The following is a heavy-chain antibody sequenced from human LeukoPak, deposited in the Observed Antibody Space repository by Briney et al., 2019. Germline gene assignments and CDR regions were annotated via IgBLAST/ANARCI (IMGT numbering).Heavy chain of an antibody. CDR3: ARDLTYVDIAATIKFDY. J-gene: IGHJ4*02. CDR2: ISYDGSNK. V-gene: IGHV3-30-3*01. CDR1: GFTFSSYA. D-gene: IGHD5-12*01. Sequence: GGSLRLSCAASGFTFSSYAMHWVRQAPGKGLEWVAVISYDGSNKYYADSVKGRFTISRDNSKNTLYLQVNSLRAEDTAVYYCARDLTYVDIAATIKFDYWGQGTLVTVSS.